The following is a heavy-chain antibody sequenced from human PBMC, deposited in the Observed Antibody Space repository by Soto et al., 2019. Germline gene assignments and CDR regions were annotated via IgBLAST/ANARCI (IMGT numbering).Heavy chain of an antibody. CDR1: GGSISSYY. Sequence: PSLTCTVSGGSISSYYWSWIRQPPGKGLEWIGYIYYSGSTNYNPSLKSRVTISVDTSKNQFSLELSSVTAADTAVYYCATGRDQGYYYFGMVVWGPGTSVTVFS. J-gene: IGHJ6*02. CDR3: ATGRDQGYYYFGMVV. D-gene: IGHD2-2*01. V-gene: IGHV4-59*01. CDR2: IYYSGST.